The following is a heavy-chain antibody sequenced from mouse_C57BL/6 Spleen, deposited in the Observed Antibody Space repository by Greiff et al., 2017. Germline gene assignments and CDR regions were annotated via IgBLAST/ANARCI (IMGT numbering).Heavy chain of an antibody. CDR2: IDPSDSYT. D-gene: IGHD2-12*01. CDR1: GYTFTSYW. J-gene: IGHJ4*01. Sequence: QVQLKQPGAELVRPGPSVKLSCKASGYTFTSYWMHWVKQRPGQGLEWIGVIDPSDSYTNYNQKFKGKATLTVDTSSSTAYMQLSSLRSEDSAVYYCARNPYSPPMDYWGQGTSVTVSS. CDR3: ARNPYSPPMDY. V-gene: IGHV1-59*01.